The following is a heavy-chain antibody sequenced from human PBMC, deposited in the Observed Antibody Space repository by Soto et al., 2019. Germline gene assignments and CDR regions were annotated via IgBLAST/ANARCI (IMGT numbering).Heavy chain of an antibody. D-gene: IGHD7-27*01. V-gene: IGHV1-46*03. CDR1: GYTFTSYY. Sequence: QVQLVQSGAEVKKPGASVKVSCKASGYTFTSYYMHWVRQAPGQGLEWMGIMNPSAGSTSYAQKFQGRVTMTRDTSTSTLYMEVRSLRSEDTAVYYCASLRATGFDYWGQGTLVTVSS. CDR2: MNPSAGST. J-gene: IGHJ4*02. CDR3: ASLRATGFDY.